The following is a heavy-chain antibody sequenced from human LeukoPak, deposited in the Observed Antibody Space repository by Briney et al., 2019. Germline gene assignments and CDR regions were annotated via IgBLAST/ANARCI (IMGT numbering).Heavy chain of an antibody. V-gene: IGHV4-59*08. D-gene: IGHD4-17*01. CDR3: AKTAQNYGDYSLGIDV. CDR2: IYYSGST. J-gene: IGHJ6*02. CDR1: GGSISTYN. Sequence: PSETLSLTCTVSGGSISTYNWSWIRQPPGKGLEWIGYIYYSGSTNYNPSLKSGVTISVDTSKKQFSLTLSSVTAADTAVYYCAKTAQNYGDYSLGIDVWGQGTTVTVSS.